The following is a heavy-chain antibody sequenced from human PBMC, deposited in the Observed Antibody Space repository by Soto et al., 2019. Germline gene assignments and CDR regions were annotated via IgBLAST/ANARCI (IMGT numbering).Heavy chain of an antibody. CDR1: GFTFSNYG. J-gene: IGHJ6*03. CDR2: ISYEGSNK. Sequence: GGSLRLSCAASGFTFSNYGMHWVRQAPGKGLEWVAVISYEGSNKYYADSVKGRFTISRDNSKNTLYLQMNSLRAEDTAVYYCAKGFSSWFYYMDVWGKGTTVTVSS. D-gene: IGHD6-6*01. CDR3: AKGFSSWFYYMDV. V-gene: IGHV3-30*18.